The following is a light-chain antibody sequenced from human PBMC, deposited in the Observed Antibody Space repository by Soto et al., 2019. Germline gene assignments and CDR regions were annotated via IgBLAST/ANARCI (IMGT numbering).Light chain of an antibody. CDR3: VSYTSIITFYV. Sequence: QSALTQPASVSGSPGQSITISCTGTSSDVGDYNYVSWYQQHPGKAPKLIIFEVSDRPSGVSNRFSGSKSGNTASLTIPGLQAEDEADYYCVSYTSIITFYVFGTGTRSPS. J-gene: IGLJ1*01. CDR1: SSDVGDYNY. V-gene: IGLV2-14*01. CDR2: EVS.